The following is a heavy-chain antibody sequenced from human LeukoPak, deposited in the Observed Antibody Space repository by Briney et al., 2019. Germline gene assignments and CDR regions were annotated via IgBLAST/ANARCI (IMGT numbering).Heavy chain of an antibody. CDR2: IYYSGST. CDR3: ARGFSTVTTDPWFDP. Sequence: SQTLSLTCTVSGGSISSGGYYWSWIRQHPGKGLEWIGYIYYSGSTYYNPSLKSRVTISVDTSKNQFSLKLSSVTAADTAVYYCARGFSTVTTDPWFDPWGQGTLVTVSS. CDR1: GGSISSGGYY. J-gene: IGHJ5*02. D-gene: IGHD4-17*01. V-gene: IGHV4-31*03.